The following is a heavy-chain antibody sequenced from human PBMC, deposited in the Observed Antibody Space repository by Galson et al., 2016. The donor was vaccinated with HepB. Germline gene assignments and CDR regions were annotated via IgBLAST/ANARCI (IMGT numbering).Heavy chain of an antibody. Sequence: SLRLSCAASGFSFNRYTMNWVRQAPGKGLEWVSHISASLNVIYYADSVKGRFTISRDNARNSLYLQMNSLRDDDTAVYYCARVRSYGLYWYFDLWGRGTLVTVSS. CDR1: GFSFNRYT. CDR2: ISASLNVI. J-gene: IGHJ2*01. V-gene: IGHV3-48*02. D-gene: IGHD5-18*01. CDR3: ARVRSYGLYWYFDL.